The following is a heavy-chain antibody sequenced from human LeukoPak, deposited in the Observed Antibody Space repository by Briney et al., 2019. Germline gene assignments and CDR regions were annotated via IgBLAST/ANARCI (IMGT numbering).Heavy chain of an antibody. CDR2: ISYDGSNK. Sequence: GRSLRLSCAASGFTFSSYAMHWVRQAPGKGLEWVSVISYDGSNKYYADSVKGRFTISRDNSKNTLYLQMNSLRAEDTAVYYCARDQVTGVNYYGMDVWGQGTTVTVSS. CDR1: GFTFSSYA. CDR3: ARDQVTGVNYYGMDV. J-gene: IGHJ6*02. D-gene: IGHD2-21*02. V-gene: IGHV3-30*04.